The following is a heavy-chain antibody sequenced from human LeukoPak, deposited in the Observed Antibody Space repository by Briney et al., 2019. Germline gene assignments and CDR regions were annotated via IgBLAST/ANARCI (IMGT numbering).Heavy chain of an antibody. Sequence: SETLSLTCTVSGGSISSSSYYWGWIRQPPGKGLEWIGSIYYSGSTYYNPSLKSRVTISVDTSKNQFSLKLSSVTAADTAVYYCARFRKANGSWGQGTLVTVSS. CDR3: ARFRKANGS. CDR1: GGSISSSSYY. CDR2: IYYSGST. V-gene: IGHV4-39*07. D-gene: IGHD2-8*01. J-gene: IGHJ4*02.